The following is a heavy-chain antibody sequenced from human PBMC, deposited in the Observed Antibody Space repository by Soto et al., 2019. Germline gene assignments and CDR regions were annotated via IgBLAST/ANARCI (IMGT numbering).Heavy chain of an antibody. CDR3: ARLEEFGYSYGGYYGMDV. J-gene: IGHJ6*02. D-gene: IGHD5-18*01. CDR2: IIPIFGTA. Sequence: SVKVSCKASGGTFSSYAISWVRQAPGQGLEWMGGIIPIFGTANYAQKFQGRVTITADKSTSTAYMELSSLRSEDTAVYYCARLEEFGYSYGGYYGMDVWGQGTTVTVSS. CDR1: GGTFSSYA. V-gene: IGHV1-69*06.